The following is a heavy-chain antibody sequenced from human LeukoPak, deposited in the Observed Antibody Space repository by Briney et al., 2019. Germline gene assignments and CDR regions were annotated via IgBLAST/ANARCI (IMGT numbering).Heavy chain of an antibody. CDR3: ATDVLDSSGY. CDR2: ISYDGSNK. Sequence: GGSLRLSCAASGFTFSSYAMHWVRQAAGKGLEWVAVISYDGSNKYYADSVKGRFTISRDNSKNTLYLQMNSLRAEDTAVYYCATDVLDSSGYWGQGTLVTVSS. CDR1: GFTFSSYA. J-gene: IGHJ4*02. D-gene: IGHD3-22*01. V-gene: IGHV3-30-3*01.